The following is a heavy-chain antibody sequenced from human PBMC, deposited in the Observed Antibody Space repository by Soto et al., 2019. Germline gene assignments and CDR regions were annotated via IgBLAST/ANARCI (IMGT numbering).Heavy chain of an antibody. Sequence: SETLSLTCTVSGGSISSGDYYWSWVRQPPGKGLEWIGYIYYSGSTYYNPSLKSRVTISVDTSKNQFSLKLSSVTAADTAVYYCARRAEYYYYGMDVWGQGTTVTVSS. CDR1: GGSISSGDYY. CDR3: ARRAEYYYYGMDV. J-gene: IGHJ6*02. V-gene: IGHV4-30-4*01. CDR2: IYYSGST.